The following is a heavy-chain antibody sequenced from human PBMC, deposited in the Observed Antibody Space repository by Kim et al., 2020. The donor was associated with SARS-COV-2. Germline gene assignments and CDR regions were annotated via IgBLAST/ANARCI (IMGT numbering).Heavy chain of an antibody. V-gene: IGHV4-34*01. D-gene: IGHD3-10*01. CDR3: ARGRGDY. J-gene: IGHJ4*02. CDR2: HSGSP. Sequence: HSGSPNYNPSLKSRVTISVDTSKNQFSLKLSSVTAADTAVYYCARGRGDYWGQGTLVTVSS.